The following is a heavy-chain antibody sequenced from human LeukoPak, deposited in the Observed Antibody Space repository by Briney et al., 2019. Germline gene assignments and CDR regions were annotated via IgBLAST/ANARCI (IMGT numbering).Heavy chain of an antibody. Sequence: SVKVSCKASGGSFSDYPINWVRQAPGQGLEWVGGIIPKYSASNYAQAFQGRVTITADESTNTVYMEMSGLRPDDTAVYYCVRPDRIFGVPAAFDAWGQGTLVAVSS. CDR3: VRPDRIFGVPAAFDA. CDR1: GGSFSDYP. J-gene: IGHJ3*01. V-gene: IGHV1-69*13. D-gene: IGHD3-3*02. CDR2: IIPKYSAS.